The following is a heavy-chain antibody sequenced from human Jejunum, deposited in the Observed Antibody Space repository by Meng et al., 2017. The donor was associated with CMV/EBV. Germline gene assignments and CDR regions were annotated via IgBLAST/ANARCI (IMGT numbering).Heavy chain of an antibody. Sequence: TFSGSVMQWVRQASGKGLEWVGRIRTKANSYATAFAASVEDRFTISRADSKNTAYLQMNSLKTEDTAVYYCTRSYDFWNGYFHFDSWGQGTLVTVSS. CDR2: IRTKANSYAT. CDR3: TRSYDFWNGYFHFDS. J-gene: IGHJ4*02. CDR1: TFSGSV. D-gene: IGHD3-3*01. V-gene: IGHV3-73*01.